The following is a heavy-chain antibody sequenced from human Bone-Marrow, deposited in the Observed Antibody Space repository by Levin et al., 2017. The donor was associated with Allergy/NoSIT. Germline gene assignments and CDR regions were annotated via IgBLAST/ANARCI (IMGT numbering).Heavy chain of an antibody. CDR2: ITRRSDYM. CDR1: GFNFSTYN. D-gene: IGHD3-9*01. Sequence: GGSLRLSCAASGFNFSTYNMNWVRQTPGKGLEWVSSITRRSDYMYYADSLKGRFTISRDNAKNSLYLQMKSLRAEDTAVYYCARDRTNGILTNYGMDVWGQGTTVTVSS. J-gene: IGHJ6*02. CDR3: ARDRTNGILTNYGMDV. V-gene: IGHV3-21*04.